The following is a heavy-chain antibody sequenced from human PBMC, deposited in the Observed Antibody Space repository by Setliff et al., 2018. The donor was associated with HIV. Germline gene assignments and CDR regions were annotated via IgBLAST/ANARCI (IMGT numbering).Heavy chain of an antibody. CDR3: ASFLFTSSWYGLEY. Sequence: GGSLRLSCAASGLTGSSNYMIWVRQAPGKGLEWVSVIYSGGTTYYADSVKGRFTISRDNSKNTLDLQVNGLRAEDTAVYYCASFLFTSSWYGLEYWGRGTLVTVSS. J-gene: IGHJ4*02. CDR2: IYSGGTT. D-gene: IGHD6-13*01. V-gene: IGHV3-66*01. CDR1: GLTGSSNY.